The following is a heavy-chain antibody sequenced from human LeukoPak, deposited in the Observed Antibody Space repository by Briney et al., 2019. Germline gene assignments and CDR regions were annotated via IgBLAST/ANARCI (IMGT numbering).Heavy chain of an antibody. D-gene: IGHD6-19*01. CDR3: ARDSAVAGHFDY. J-gene: IGHJ4*02. V-gene: IGHV3-48*03. CDR1: GFTFSSYE. Sequence: PGGSLRLSCAASGFTFSSYEMNWVRQAPGKGLEWVSYISSSGSTIYYADSVKGRFTISRDNAKNSLYLQMDSLRAEDTAVYYCARDSAVAGHFDYWGQGTLVTVSS. CDR2: ISSSGSTI.